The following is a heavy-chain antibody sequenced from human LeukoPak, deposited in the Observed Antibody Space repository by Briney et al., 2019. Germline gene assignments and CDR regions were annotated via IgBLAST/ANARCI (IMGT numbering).Heavy chain of an antibody. D-gene: IGHD6-13*01. CDR2: INIDGRTT. J-gene: IGHJ4*02. V-gene: IGHV3-74*01. CDR3: ATYSSSWFNYYFDY. CDR1: GFIFSDYW. Sequence: GGSLRLSCAASGFIFSDYWMHWVRQAPGKGLVWVSHINIDGRTTDYADSVKGRFTISRDNAKNSLYLQMNSLRAEDTAVYYCATYSSSWFNYYFDYWGQGTLVTVSS.